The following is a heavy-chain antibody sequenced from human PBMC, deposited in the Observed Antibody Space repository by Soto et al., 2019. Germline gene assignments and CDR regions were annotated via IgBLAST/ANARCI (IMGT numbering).Heavy chain of an antibody. V-gene: IGHV4-39*01. CDR1: GGSISSTRSY. J-gene: IGHJ6*02. CDR3: ATLRYSPHNGGMHV. D-gene: IGHD3-9*01. Sequence: SETLSLTCTVSGGSISSTRSYWGWIRQPPGKGLEWIGSIYHSGTTYYSPSLKSRVTISVDTSKTQFSLKLRSVTAADTALYYCATLRYSPHNGGMHVSGQGTTVT. CDR2: IYHSGTT.